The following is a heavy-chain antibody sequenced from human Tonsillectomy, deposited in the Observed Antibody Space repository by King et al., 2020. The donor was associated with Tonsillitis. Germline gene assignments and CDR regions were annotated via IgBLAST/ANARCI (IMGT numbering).Heavy chain of an antibody. CDR3: TRVLKERDYYYYVMDV. V-gene: IGHV3-33*05. Sequence: VQLVESGGGVVQPGRSLRLSCAASGFTFSSYGMHWVRQAPGKGLEWVAVISYDGNNKYYADSVKGRFTISRDNSKNTLYLQMNSLRAEDTAVYYCTRVLKERDYYYYVMDVWGQGTTVTVSS. CDR1: GFTFSSYG. CDR2: ISYDGNNK. J-gene: IGHJ6*02.